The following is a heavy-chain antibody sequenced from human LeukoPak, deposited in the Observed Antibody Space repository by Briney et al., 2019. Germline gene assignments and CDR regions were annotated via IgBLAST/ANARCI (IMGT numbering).Heavy chain of an antibody. V-gene: IGHV5-51*01. CDR3: AVPSPRLTSSDY. D-gene: IGHD2-2*01. CDR1: GFSFTSYW. CDR2: IFPRDSNT. Sequence: GESLKISCKASGFSFTSYWIGWVRQMPGKGLEWMGIIFPRDSNTRYSSSFQGQVTISADKSISTAYLQWSSLKASDTAMYYCAVPSPRLTSSDYWGQGTLVTVSS. J-gene: IGHJ4*02.